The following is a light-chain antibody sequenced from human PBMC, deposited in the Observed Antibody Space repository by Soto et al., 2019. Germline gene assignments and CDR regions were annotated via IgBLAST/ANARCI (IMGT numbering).Light chain of an antibody. Sequence: EMVLTQSPGTLSLSPGERATLSCRASQSVSSSFLAWYQQKPGQAPRLLIYGASSRATGIPDRFSGSGAGTDFTLTISRLEPEDFAVYYCHQYGSSPATFGQGTKVDI. CDR2: GAS. CDR3: HQYGSSPAT. V-gene: IGKV3-20*01. CDR1: QSVSSSF. J-gene: IGKJ1*01.